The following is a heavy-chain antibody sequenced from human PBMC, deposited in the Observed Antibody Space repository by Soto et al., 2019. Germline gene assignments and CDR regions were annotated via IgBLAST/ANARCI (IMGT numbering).Heavy chain of an antibody. CDR3: TRRIAVAATYYFDY. D-gene: IGHD6-19*01. Sequence: LVESGRGFVQPGGSLGLSWVSSGVTFSHAWMDWVRQAPGKGLEGVGRIKSISDGETTNYAASVAGRLTISRDDSKNTLLLHVNSLKTEDTGVYYCTRRIAVAATYYFDYWGQGTLVTVSS. CDR2: IKSISDGETT. CDR1: GVTFSHAW. J-gene: IGHJ4*02. V-gene: IGHV3-15*07.